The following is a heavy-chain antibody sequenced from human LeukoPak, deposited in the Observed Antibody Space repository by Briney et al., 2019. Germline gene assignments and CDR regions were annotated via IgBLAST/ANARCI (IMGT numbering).Heavy chain of an antibody. Sequence: GGSLRLSCATSGLNFDRYTIHWVRQAPGKGLEWVSLAGWAGGTTFYSDSVRGRFTISRDSGRKSVYLQMNSLTTDDTAFYFCAKELDTMFFDYWGPGALVTVSS. CDR2: AGWAGGTT. CDR3: AKELDTMFFDY. CDR1: GLNFDRYT. J-gene: IGHJ4*02. D-gene: IGHD3-10*02. V-gene: IGHV3-43*01.